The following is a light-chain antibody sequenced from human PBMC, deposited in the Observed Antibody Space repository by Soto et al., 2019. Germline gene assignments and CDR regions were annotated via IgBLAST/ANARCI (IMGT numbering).Light chain of an antibody. J-gene: IGKJ3*01. Sequence: EIVLTQSPATLSLSPGKRATLSCRARQSVGTYLARYQQKPGQAPRLLIYDASYRATGIPARFSGSGSGTDFTLPLSSLEPEHFAVYYCQQPSNLFSFGPGTKVDIK. CDR2: DAS. CDR1: QSVGTY. CDR3: QQPSNLFS. V-gene: IGKV3-11*01.